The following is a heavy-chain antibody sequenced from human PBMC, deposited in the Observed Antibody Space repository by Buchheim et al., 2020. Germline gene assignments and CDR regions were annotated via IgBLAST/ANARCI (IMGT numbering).Heavy chain of an antibody. Sequence: EVQLVQSGPVVKKPGESLRLSCEGSGYSFTSYWIGWVRQMPGKGLEWIGILYPGDSDTRYNPSFQGQVTISADNSINTASLQWGSLKASDTAIYYCAGRGVLTGSYTDFDIWGQGTL. CDR2: LYPGDSDT. D-gene: IGHD3-10*01. V-gene: IGHV5-51*01. CDR1: GYSFTSYW. CDR3: AGRGVLTGSYTDFDI. J-gene: IGHJ4*02.